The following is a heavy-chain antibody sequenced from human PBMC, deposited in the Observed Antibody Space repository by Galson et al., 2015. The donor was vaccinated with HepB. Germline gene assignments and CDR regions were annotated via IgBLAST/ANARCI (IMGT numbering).Heavy chain of an antibody. Sequence: SETLSLTCTVSGGSISSYYWSWIRQPPGKGLEWIGYIYYSGSTNYNPSLKSRVTISVDTSKNQFSLKLSSVTAADTAVYYCARLRLRGLAFDIWGQGTMVTVSS. CDR3: ARLRLRGLAFDI. V-gene: IGHV4-59*01. D-gene: IGHD3-10*01. CDR2: IYYSGST. J-gene: IGHJ3*02. CDR1: GGSISSYY.